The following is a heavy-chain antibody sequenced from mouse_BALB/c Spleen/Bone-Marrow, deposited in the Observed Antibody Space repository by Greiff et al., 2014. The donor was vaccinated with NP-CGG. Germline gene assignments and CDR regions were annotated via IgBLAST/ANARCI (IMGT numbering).Heavy chain of an antibody. D-gene: IGHD2-14*01. CDR3: VRDGDYRYACFTY. CDR2: ISDGGTYT. V-gene: IGHV5-4*02. CDR1: GFTFSDYY. Sequence: EVQRVESGGGLVKPGGSLKLSCAASGFTFSDYYIYWVRQTPEKRLEWVATISDGGTYTYYPDTVKGRFTISRDNAKNNLYLQMNGLKSEDTAMHYCVRDGDYRYACFTYWGQGTLVTVSA. J-gene: IGHJ3*01.